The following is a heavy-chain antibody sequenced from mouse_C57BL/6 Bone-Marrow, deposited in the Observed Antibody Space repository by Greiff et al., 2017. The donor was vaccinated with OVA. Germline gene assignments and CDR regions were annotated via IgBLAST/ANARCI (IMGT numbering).Heavy chain of an antibody. Sequence: EVQLQQSGPELVKPGASVKMSCKASGYTFTDYNMHWVKQSHGKSLEWIGYINPNNGGTSYNQKFKGKATLTVNKSSSTAYMELRSLTSEDSAVYYCATYGSSPNYYAMDYWGQGTSVTVSS. D-gene: IGHD1-1*01. CDR3: ATYGSSPNYYAMDY. V-gene: IGHV1-22*01. CDR1: GYTFTDYN. J-gene: IGHJ4*01. CDR2: INPNNGGT.